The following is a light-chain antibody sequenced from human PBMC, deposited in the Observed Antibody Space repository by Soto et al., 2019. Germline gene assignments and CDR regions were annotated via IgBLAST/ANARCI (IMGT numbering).Light chain of an antibody. J-gene: IGKJ1*01. CDR2: GAS. Sequence: EIVMTQSPATLSVSPGERATLSCRASQSVSSNLAWYQQKPCQAPRLLIYGASTRATGIPARFSGSGSGTEFTLTISSLQSEDFAVYYCQQYNNWPPKGTFGQGTKVDI. CDR3: QQYNNWPPKGT. V-gene: IGKV3-15*01. CDR1: QSVSSN.